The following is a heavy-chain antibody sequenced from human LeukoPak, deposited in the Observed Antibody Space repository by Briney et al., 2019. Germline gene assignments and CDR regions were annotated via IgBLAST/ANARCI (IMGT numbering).Heavy chain of an antibody. CDR1: GFTFSSYA. CDR2: ISGSGGST. V-gene: IGHV3-23*01. Sequence: GGSLRLSCAASGFTFSSYAVTWVRQAPGKGLEWVSAISGSGGSTYYADPVKGRFTISRDNSKNTLYLQMNSLRAEDTAVYYCAKGGRCSSGSCYWYFDYWGQGTLVTVSS. D-gene: IGHD2-15*01. J-gene: IGHJ4*02. CDR3: AKGGRCSSGSCYWYFDY.